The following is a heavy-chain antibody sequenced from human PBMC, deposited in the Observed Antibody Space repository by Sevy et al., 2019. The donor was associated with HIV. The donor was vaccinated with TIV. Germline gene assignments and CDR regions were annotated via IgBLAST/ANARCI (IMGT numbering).Heavy chain of an antibody. Sequence: GGSLRLSCAASGFTFSSYEMNWVRQAPGKGLEWVSYISSSGSTIYYADSVKGRFTISRDNAKNSLYLQMNSLRAEDTAVYYCARFVPAASGGDNWFDPWGQGTLVTVSS. CDR2: ISSSGSTI. J-gene: IGHJ5*02. CDR1: GFTFSSYE. CDR3: ARFVPAASGGDNWFDP. D-gene: IGHD2-2*01. V-gene: IGHV3-48*03.